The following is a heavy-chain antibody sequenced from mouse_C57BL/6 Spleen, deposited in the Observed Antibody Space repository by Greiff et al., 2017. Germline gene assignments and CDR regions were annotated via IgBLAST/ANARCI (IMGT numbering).Heavy chain of an antibody. V-gene: IGHV1-69*01. CDR3: ARSTMVTTGWYFDG. CDR2: IDPSDSYT. J-gene: IGHJ1*03. D-gene: IGHD2-2*01. CDR1: GYTFTSYW. Sequence: QVQLQQSGAELVMPGASVKLSCKASGYTFTSYWMHWVKQRPGQGLEWIGEIDPSDSYTNYNQKFKGKSTLTVDKSSSTAYMQLSSLTSEDSAVYYCARSTMVTTGWYFDGWGTGTTVTVSS.